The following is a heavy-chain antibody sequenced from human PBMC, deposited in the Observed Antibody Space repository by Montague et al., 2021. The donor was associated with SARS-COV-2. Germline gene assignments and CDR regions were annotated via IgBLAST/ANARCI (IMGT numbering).Heavy chain of an antibody. J-gene: IGHJ4*02. Sequence: SETLSLTCTVSGGSISSSYWSCFLQPPGKGLEWFGYIYHHGSAKYNPPFRSRVTILLDTSNNHFSLMRWSLIAVDTAVYYCARRASWDWYYFAYWGQGTLVTVSS. CDR1: GGSISSSY. D-gene: IGHD2-21*01. V-gene: IGHV4-59*08. CDR3: ARRASWDWYYFAY. CDR2: IYHHGSA.